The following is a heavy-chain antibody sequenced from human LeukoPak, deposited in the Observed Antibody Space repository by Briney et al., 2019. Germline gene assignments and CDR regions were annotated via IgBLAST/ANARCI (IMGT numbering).Heavy chain of an antibody. CDR2: IIRGLGIS. CDR1: GGTFSSYA. CDR3: ASARQRHCTNGVCSSLTDS. D-gene: IGHD2-8*01. V-gene: IGHV1-69*10. J-gene: IGHJ4*02. Sequence: VKVSCKASGGTFSSYAMNWVRQAPGQGLEWMGRIIRGLGISNYAQKFQGRVRITADKSTSTTYMELSSLRSEDTAVYYCASARQRHCTNGVCSSLTDSWGQGTLVTVSS.